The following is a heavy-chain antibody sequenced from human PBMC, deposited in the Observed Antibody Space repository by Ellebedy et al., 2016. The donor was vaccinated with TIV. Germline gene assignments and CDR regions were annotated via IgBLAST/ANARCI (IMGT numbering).Heavy chain of an antibody. CDR3: AKIPIYYGSGSYLGG. CDR2: ISYDGSNK. CDR1: GFTFSNYG. Sequence: PGGSLRLSCAASGFTFSNYGMHWVRQAPGKGLEWVAVISYDGSNKYYADSVKGRFTISRDNSKNTLYLQMTSLRAEDTAVYYCAKIPIYYGSGSYLGGWGQGTLVTVSS. J-gene: IGHJ4*02. D-gene: IGHD3-10*01. V-gene: IGHV3-30*18.